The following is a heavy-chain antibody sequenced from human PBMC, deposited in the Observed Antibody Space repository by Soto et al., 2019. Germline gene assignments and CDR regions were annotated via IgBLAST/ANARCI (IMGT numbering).Heavy chain of an antibody. J-gene: IGHJ5*02. CDR3: AREESGYYDFWSGYQRSWFDP. V-gene: IGHV3-11*06. Sequence: QVQLVESGGGLVQPGGSLRLSCAASGFTFSDYYLSWIRQAPGKGLEWVSYISSSSSYTNYADSVKGRFTISRDNAKNSLYLQMNSLRAEDTAVYYCAREESGYYDFWSGYQRSWFDPWGQGTLVTVSS. CDR1: GFTFSDYY. CDR2: ISSSSSYT. D-gene: IGHD3-3*01.